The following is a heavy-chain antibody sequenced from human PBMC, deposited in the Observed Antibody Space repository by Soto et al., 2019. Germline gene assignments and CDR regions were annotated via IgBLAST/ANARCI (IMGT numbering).Heavy chain of an antibody. Sequence: GSLRLSCSASGFTFSSYDMHWVRQGPGKGLEWVSAIGTAGDTNYAGPVKGRFTISRENAKNSLYLQMNSLRAGDTAIYFCARAIGPTLFDYWGQGTLVTVSS. CDR3: ARAIGPTLFDY. D-gene: IGHD3-22*01. CDR2: IGTAGDT. V-gene: IGHV3-13*04. CDR1: GFTFSSYD. J-gene: IGHJ4*02.